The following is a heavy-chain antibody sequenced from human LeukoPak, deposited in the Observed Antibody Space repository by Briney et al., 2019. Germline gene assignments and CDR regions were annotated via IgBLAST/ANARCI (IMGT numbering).Heavy chain of an antibody. Sequence: GGSLRLSCAASGFTFSSYVMNWVRQAPGKGLEWVSYISSSGSTIYYADSVKGRFTISRDNAKNSLYLQMNSLRAEDTAVYYCASQPVYYYMDVWGKGTTVTVSS. CDR2: ISSSGSTI. CDR1: GFTFSSYV. V-gene: IGHV3-48*03. J-gene: IGHJ6*03. CDR3: ASQPVYYYMDV.